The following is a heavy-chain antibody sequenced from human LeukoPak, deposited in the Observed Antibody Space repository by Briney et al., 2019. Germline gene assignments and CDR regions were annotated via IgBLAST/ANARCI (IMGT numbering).Heavy chain of an antibody. V-gene: IGHV4-4*07. Sequence: SETLSLTCTVSGAPINDYYWNWVRQPAGKGLEWIGRILGGGSTNYSPSLKSRVTMTVDTSKNQLSLKVMSVTAADTAVYYCAKGGDYYQGMDVWGQGTTVSVSS. D-gene: IGHD3-10*01. CDR3: AKGGDYYQGMDV. CDR1: GAPINDYY. CDR2: ILGGGST. J-gene: IGHJ6*02.